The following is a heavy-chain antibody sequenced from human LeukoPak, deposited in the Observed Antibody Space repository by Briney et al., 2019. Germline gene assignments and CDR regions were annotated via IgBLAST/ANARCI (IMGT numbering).Heavy chain of an antibody. CDR1: GDSVSSNSVA. Sequence: SQTLSLTCAISGDSVSSNSVAWNWIRQSPSRGLEWLGRTYYRSKWYNDYAVSVKGRITINPDTSKNQFSLQLNSVTPEDTAVYYCARDHCSGGSCHWRFDYWGQGTPVTVSS. J-gene: IGHJ4*02. CDR3: ARDHCSGGSCHWRFDY. CDR2: TYYRSKWYN. D-gene: IGHD2-15*01. V-gene: IGHV6-1*01.